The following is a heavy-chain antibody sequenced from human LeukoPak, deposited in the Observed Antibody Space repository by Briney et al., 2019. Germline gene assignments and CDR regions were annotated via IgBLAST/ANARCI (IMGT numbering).Heavy chain of an antibody. CDR2: IHYSGGP. CDR3: ARHVGEWGFDF. V-gene: IGHV4-61*05. D-gene: IGHD3-16*01. Sequence: SETLSLTCPVSGASISRSSFYWSWIRQPPGKGLEWIGNIHYSGGPKYNPSLKSRVAVSVDTSKNQSSLNLSSLTAADTAVYYCARHVGEWGFDFWGQGTLVTVSS. J-gene: IGHJ4*02. CDR1: GASISRSSFY.